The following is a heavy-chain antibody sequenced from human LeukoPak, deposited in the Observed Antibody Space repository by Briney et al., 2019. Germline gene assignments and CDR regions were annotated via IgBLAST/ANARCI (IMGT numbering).Heavy chain of an antibody. D-gene: IGHD3-10*01. J-gene: IGHJ4*02. CDR1: GYTLTELS. CDR2: FDPEDGET. Sequence: GASVKVSCKVSGYTLTELSMHWVRQAPGKGLEWMGGFDPEDGETIYAQKFQGRVTMTEDTSTDTAYMELSSLRSEDTAVYYCATESGSVSRFGGVWALDYWGQGTLVTVSS. CDR3: ATESGSVSRFGGVWALDY. V-gene: IGHV1-24*01.